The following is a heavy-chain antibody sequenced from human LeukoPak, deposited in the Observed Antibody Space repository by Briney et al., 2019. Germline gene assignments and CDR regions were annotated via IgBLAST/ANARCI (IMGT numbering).Heavy chain of an antibody. CDR2: INSDGSST. CDR1: GFTFSSYW. D-gene: IGHD2-15*01. CDR3: ARDGPSGGNYFDY. Sequence: GGSLRLSCAASGFTFSSYWMRWVRQAPGKGLVWVSRINSDGSSTSYADSVKGRFTISRDNAKNTLYLQMNSLRAEDTAVYYCARDGPSGGNYFDYWGQGTLVTVSS. V-gene: IGHV3-74*01. J-gene: IGHJ4*02.